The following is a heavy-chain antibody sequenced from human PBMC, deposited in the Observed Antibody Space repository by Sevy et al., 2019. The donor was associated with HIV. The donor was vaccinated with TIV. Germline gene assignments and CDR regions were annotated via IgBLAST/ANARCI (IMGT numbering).Heavy chain of an antibody. CDR2: IYSGGST. Sequence: GGSLRLSCAASGFIVSSYYMNWVRQAPGKGLEWVSVIYSGGSTYYTDPGKGRFPISRDISKNTLYLQMNSLRAEDTAVYFCARGSIGVDYWGQGTLVTVSS. V-gene: IGHV3-53*01. D-gene: IGHD6-6*01. CDR1: GFIVSSYY. J-gene: IGHJ4*02. CDR3: ARGSIGVDY.